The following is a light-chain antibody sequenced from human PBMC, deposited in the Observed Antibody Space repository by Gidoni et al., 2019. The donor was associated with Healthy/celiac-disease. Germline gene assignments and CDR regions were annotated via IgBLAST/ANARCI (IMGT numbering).Light chain of an antibody. V-gene: IGKV1-6*01. J-gene: IGKJ4*01. CDR2: AAS. CDR1: QGIRND. Sequence: AIQMTQSPSSLSASVGDRVTITCRASQGIRNDLGWYQQKPGKAPKLLIYAASSLQSGVPSRFSGSGSGTDFTLTISSLQPEDCATYYCLQDYNYSLTFGGGTKVEIK. CDR3: LQDYNYSLT.